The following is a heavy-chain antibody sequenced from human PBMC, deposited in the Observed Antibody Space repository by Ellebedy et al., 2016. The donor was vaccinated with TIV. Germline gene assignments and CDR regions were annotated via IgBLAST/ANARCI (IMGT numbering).Heavy chain of an antibody. D-gene: IGHD3-3*02. CDR1: GFTFSSYA. CDR3: AKISPTHRGAFDI. Sequence: GESLKISXEASGFTFSSYAMSWLRKALGKGLEWVSVFGGRSTTTYYADSVKGRFTISRDNSKNTLFLQMNSLRGDDTARYYCAKISPTHRGAFDIWGQGTMVTVSS. J-gene: IGHJ3*02. V-gene: IGHV3-23*01. CDR2: FGGRSTTT.